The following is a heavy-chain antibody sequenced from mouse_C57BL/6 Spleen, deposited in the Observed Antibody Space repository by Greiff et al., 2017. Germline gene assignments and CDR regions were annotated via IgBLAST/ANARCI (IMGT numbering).Heavy chain of an antibody. CDR1: GYTFTSYG. J-gene: IGHJ3*01. Sequence: VQLQQSGAELARPGASVKLSCKASGYTFTSYGISWVKQRTGQGLEWIGEIDPRSGNTYYNEKFKGKATLTADKSSSTAYMELRSLTSEDSAVYFCALDISGYVFAYWGQGTLVTVSA. D-gene: IGHD3-2*02. CDR2: IDPRSGNT. CDR3: ALDISGYVFAY. V-gene: IGHV1-81*01.